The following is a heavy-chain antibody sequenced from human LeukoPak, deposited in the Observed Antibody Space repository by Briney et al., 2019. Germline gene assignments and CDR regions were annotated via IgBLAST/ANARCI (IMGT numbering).Heavy chain of an antibody. CDR3: AREPPDYDNTNSYSDAFDI. Sequence: ASVKVSCKASGYTFTSYDIHWVRQAPGQGLEWMGIVHPSTGSTSFTQKFQGRVTMTSDTSTRTVYMELSSLRSEDTAVYFCAREPPDYDNTNSYSDAFDIWGQGTMVTVSS. J-gene: IGHJ3*02. CDR1: GYTFTSYD. CDR2: VHPSTGST. V-gene: IGHV1-46*01. D-gene: IGHD3-22*01.